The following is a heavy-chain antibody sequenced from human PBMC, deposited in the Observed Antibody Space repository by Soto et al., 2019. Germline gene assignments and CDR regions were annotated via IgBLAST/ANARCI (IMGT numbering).Heavy chain of an antibody. CDR2: IIPIFGTA. D-gene: IGHD6-19*01. CDR3: ARGQAVAGTPPYYYGMDV. CDR1: GGTFSSYA. J-gene: IGHJ6*02. V-gene: IGHV1-69*13. Sequence: ASVKVSCKASGGTFSSYAISWVRQAPGQGLEWMGGIIPIFGTANYAQKFQGRVTITADESTSTAYMELSSLRSEDTAVYYCARGQAVAGTPPYYYGMDVWGQGTAVTVSS.